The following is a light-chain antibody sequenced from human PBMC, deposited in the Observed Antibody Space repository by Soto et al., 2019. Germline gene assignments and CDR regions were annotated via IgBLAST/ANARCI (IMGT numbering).Light chain of an antibody. CDR2: GAS. CDR1: QSVSSN. CDR3: QQYNNWPRT. J-gene: IGKJ1*01. Sequence: EIVMTQSPATLSVSPGERATLSCRASQSVSSNFAWYQQKPGQAPRLLIYGASTSATGIPAGFSGSGAGTEFTLTISGLQAEYFAVYYCQQYNNWPRTFGQGTKVEIK. V-gene: IGKV3-15*01.